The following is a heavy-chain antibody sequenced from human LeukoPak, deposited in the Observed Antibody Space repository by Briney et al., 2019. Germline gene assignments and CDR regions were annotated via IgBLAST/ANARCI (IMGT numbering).Heavy chain of an antibody. CDR1: GYTFTGYY. CDR2: INPNSGGT. Sequence: ASVKVSCKASGYTFTGYYMHWVRQAPGQELEWMGWINPNSGGTNYAQKFQGRVTMTRDTSTNTAYMELRSLRSDDTAVYYCARAPDQYDYDFYFDYWGQGTLVTVSS. D-gene: IGHD3-3*01. CDR3: ARAPDQYDYDFYFDY. V-gene: IGHV1-2*02. J-gene: IGHJ4*02.